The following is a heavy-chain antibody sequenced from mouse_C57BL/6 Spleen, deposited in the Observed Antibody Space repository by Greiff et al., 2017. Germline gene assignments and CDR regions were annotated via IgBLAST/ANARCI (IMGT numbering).Heavy chain of an antibody. CDR3: ARRPFDRAMDY. CDR2: IYRGSGST. Sequence: VQLQQSGAELVKPGASVKLSCTASGYTFTSYWITWVKQRPGQGLEWIGAIYRGSGSTYYNEKFKSEFTLTADTSSNTAYMQLSSLTSEESAVYYCARRPFDRAMDYWGQGTSVTVSS. J-gene: IGHJ4*01. V-gene: IGHV1-55*01. CDR1: GYTFTSYW.